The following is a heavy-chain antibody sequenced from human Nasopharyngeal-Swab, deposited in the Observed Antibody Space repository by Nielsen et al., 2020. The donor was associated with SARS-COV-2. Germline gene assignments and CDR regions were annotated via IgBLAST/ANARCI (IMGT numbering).Heavy chain of an antibody. D-gene: IGHD3-10*01. J-gene: IGHJ4*02. CDR1: GASISSSSYC. V-gene: IGHV4-39*07. CDR3: ARGPYGPSAFDY. CDR2: IFYTGTT. Sequence: GSLRLSCTVSGASISSSSYCWAWIRQSPGKGLEWIGCIFYTGTTFYNPSLRSRVTLSVDISKNQFSLSLTSVTAADTAVYYCARGPYGPSAFDYWGQGTLVTVSS.